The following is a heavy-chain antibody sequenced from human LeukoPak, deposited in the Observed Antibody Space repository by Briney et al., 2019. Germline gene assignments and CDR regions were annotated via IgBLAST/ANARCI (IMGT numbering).Heavy chain of an antibody. CDR3: ARGYCSSTSCYDYYYGMDV. CDR1: GDSVSSNSAA. D-gene: IGHD2-2*01. Sequence: SQTLSLTCATSGDSVSSNSAAWNWIRQSPSRGLEWLGRTYYRSKWYNDYAVSVKSRITINPDTSKNQFSLQLNSVTPEDTAVYYCARGYCSSTSCYDYYYGMDVWGQGTTVTVSS. CDR2: TYYRSKWYN. J-gene: IGHJ6*02. V-gene: IGHV6-1*01.